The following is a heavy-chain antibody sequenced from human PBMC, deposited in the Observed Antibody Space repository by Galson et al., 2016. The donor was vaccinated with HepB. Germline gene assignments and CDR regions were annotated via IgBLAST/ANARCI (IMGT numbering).Heavy chain of an antibody. CDR1: GGPISSSKW. CDR3: ARGCPGGGDCQGGLDY. V-gene: IGHV4-4*02. Sequence: SETLSLTCAVSGGPISSSKWWSWVRQPPGKGPEWIGEISLSGGTSYIPSLKSRVTISIDKSKNQSSLKLSSVTAADTAVFYCARGCPGGGDCQGGLDYWGQGILVTVSS. J-gene: IGHJ4*02. CDR2: ISLSGGT. D-gene: IGHD2-21*02.